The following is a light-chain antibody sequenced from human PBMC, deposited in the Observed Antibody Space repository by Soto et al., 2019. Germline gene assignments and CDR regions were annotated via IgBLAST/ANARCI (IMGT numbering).Light chain of an antibody. CDR1: QSVRSNF. CDR2: GAS. J-gene: IGKJ2*02. V-gene: IGKV3-20*01. CDR3: QQYCSSPGT. Sequence: EIVLTQSPGPLSLSPGERATLSCRASQSVRSNFLAWYQHRPGQAPKLLISGASNRATGIPDRFSGSVSGTGFTLTISRLEPEDFALYSCQQYCSSPGTFGQGTKLEIK.